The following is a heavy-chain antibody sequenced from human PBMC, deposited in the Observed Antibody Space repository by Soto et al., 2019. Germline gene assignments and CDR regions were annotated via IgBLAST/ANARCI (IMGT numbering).Heavy chain of an antibody. CDR1: GGSISSGGYS. CDR2: IYHSGST. CDR3: ARVGYDILTEEYNWFDP. V-gene: IGHV4-30-2*01. Sequence: PSETLSLTCAVSGGSISSGGYSWSWIRQPPGKGLEWIGYIYHSGSTYYNPSLKSRVTISVDRSKNQFSLKLSSVTAADTAVYYCARVGYDILTEEYNWFDPWGQGTLVTVS. D-gene: IGHD3-9*01. J-gene: IGHJ5*02.